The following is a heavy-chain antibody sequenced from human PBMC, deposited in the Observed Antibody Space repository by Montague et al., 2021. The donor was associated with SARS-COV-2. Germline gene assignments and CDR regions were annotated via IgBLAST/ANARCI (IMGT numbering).Heavy chain of an antibody. CDR2: ISSSGSTT. Sequence: PLRLSCAASGFTFSDYSMSWIRQAPGKGPEWVSYISSSGSTTHHADSVKGRFTISRDNAKNSLYLQMSSLRAEDTAMYYCAKGSYSGGSYWGQGTLVTVSS. D-gene: IGHD1-26*01. CDR3: AKGSYSGGSY. J-gene: IGHJ4*02. CDR1: GFTFSDYS. V-gene: IGHV3-11*01.